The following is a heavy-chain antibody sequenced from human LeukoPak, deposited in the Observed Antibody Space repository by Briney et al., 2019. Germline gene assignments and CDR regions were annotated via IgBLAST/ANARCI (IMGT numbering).Heavy chain of an antibody. D-gene: IGHD4-11*01. Sequence: GGSLRLSCAASGFTFSNYGMHWVRQAPGQGLEWVAFIRYDGSNKYYTDSVKGRFTISRDNSKNTLYLQMNSLRPEDTAVYYCATNSNYNFDSWGQGILVTVSS. CDR3: ATNSNYNFDS. CDR2: IRYDGSNK. CDR1: GFTFSNYG. J-gene: IGHJ4*02. V-gene: IGHV3-30*02.